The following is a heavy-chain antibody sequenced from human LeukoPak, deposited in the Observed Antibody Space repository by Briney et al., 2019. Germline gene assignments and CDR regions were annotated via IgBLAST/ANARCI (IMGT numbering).Heavy chain of an antibody. Sequence: SETLSLTCAVSGYSISSGYYWGWIRQPPGKGLEWIGTIYHSGSTYYNPSLKSRVTIPVDTSNNQFSLKLNSMTAADTAVYYCARQGYCTNGVCSISDYWGQGTLVTVSS. CDR3: ARQGYCTNGVCSISDY. CDR1: GYSISSGYY. V-gene: IGHV4-38-2*01. J-gene: IGHJ4*02. D-gene: IGHD2-8*01. CDR2: IYHSGST.